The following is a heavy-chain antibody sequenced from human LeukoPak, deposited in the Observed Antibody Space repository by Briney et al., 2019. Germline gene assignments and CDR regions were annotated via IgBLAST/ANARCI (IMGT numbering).Heavy chain of an antibody. CDR1: GGSISSSSYY. V-gene: IGHV4-39*07. CDR2: IYYSGST. CDR3: ARTITMVRGASPFVGFDY. Sequence: SETLSLTCTVSGGSISSSSYYWGWIRQPPGKGLEWIGSIYYSGSTYYNPSLKSRVTISVDTSKNQFSLKLSSVTAADTAVYYCARTITMVRGASPFVGFDYWGQGTLVTVSS. D-gene: IGHD3-10*01. J-gene: IGHJ4*02.